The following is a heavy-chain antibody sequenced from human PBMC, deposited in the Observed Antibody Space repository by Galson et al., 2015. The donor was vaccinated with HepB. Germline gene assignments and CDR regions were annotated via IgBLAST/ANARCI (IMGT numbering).Heavy chain of an antibody. V-gene: IGHV3-53*01. CDR2: ICSGGAT. D-gene: IGHD2-15*01. Sequence: SLRLSCAASGFTVSNTDMNWVRQAPGQGLEWVSVICSGGATYYADYEKGRFAISSDNSKNTLYLHVNNLKAEDTAVYYCASPFCTGGSCYPLWYWGQGTLVTVSS. CDR1: GFTVSNTD. CDR3: ASPFCTGGSCYPLWY. J-gene: IGHJ4*02.